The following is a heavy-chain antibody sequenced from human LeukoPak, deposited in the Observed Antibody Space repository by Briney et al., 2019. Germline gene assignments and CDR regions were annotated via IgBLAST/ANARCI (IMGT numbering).Heavy chain of an antibody. V-gene: IGHV3-33*01. CDR1: GFTFSSYG. CDR2: IWYDGSNK. CDR3: ARVGSSSWYVTQDY. D-gene: IGHD6-13*01. Sequence: GGSLRLSCAASGFTFSSYGMHWVRQAPGKGLEWVAVIWYDGSNKYYADSVKGRFTISRDNSKNTLYLQMNSLRVEDTAVYYCARVGSSSWYVTQDYWGQGTLVTVSS. J-gene: IGHJ4*02.